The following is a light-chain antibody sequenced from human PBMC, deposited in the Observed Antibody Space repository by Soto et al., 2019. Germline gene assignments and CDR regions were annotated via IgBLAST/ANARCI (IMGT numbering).Light chain of an antibody. V-gene: IGLV1-51*01. CDR3: VSWDNSLTAVV. CDR1: TSNIENNF. CDR2: DNY. Sequence: QSVLTQPPSVSAAPGQRVTISCSGSTSNIENNFVSWYRQFPGTAPHLLIYDNYRRPSGIPARFSGSKSGTSATLDITGLQTGDEADYYCVSWDNSLTAVVFGGGTKVTVL. J-gene: IGLJ2*01.